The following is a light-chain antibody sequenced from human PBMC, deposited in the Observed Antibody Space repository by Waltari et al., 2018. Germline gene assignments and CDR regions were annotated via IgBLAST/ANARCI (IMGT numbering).Light chain of an antibody. CDR1: LSIGTY. V-gene: IGKV1-39*01. J-gene: IGKJ3*01. CDR3: QDLHDYPV. CDR2: GAS. Sequence: DIQMTQSPSSLSASVGDRVTITCRASLSIGTYLNWYQQRPGLAPKLLISGASTLQSGVPSRFSGSGSGTHFTLTISSLQPEDFATYFCQDLHDYPVFGPGTKVDIK.